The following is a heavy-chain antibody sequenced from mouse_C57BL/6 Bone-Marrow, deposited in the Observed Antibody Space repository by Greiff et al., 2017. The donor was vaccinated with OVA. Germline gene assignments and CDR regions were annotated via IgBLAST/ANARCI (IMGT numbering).Heavy chain of an antibody. CDR3: ASPIPYDYSSSGTFAY. CDR1: GYTFTSYW. Sequence: QVHVKQPGTELVKPGASVKLSCKASGYTFTSYWMHWVKQRPGQGLEWIGNINPSNGGTNYNEKFKSKATLTVDKSSSTAYMQLSSLTSEDSAVYYCASPIPYDYSSSGTFAYWGKGTLVTVSA. J-gene: IGHJ3*01. CDR2: INPSNGGT. V-gene: IGHV1-53*01. D-gene: IGHD1-1*01.